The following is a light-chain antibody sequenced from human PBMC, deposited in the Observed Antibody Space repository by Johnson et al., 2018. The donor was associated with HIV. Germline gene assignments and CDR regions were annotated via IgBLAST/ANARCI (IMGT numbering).Light chain of an antibody. CDR2: ENN. J-gene: IGLJ1*01. V-gene: IGLV1-51*02. Sequence: QSVLTQPPSVSAAPGQKVTISCSGSNSNIGNNYVSWYQQLPGTAPKLLIYENNQRSSGIPDRFSGSKSATSATLGITGLQTGDEADYYCGTWDSSLGVYVFGSGTKVTVL. CDR1: NSNIGNNY. CDR3: GTWDSSLGVYV.